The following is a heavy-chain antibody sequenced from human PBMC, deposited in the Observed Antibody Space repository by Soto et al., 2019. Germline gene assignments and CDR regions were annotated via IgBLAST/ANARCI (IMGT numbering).Heavy chain of an antibody. J-gene: IGHJ6*02. CDR3: AHSFTVTSERAYYYYYGMDV. V-gene: IGHV2-5*01. Sequence: SGPTLVNPTQTLTLTCTFSGFSLSTSGVGVGWIRQPPGKALEWLALIYWNDDKRYSPSLKSRLTITKDTSKNQVVLTMTNMDPVDTATYYCAHSFTVTSERAYYYYYGMDVWGQGTTVTVSS. CDR2: IYWNDDK. CDR1: GFSLSTSGVG. D-gene: IGHD4-4*01.